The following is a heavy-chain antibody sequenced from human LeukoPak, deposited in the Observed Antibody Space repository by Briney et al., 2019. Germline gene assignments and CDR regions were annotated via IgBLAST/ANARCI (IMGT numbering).Heavy chain of an antibody. D-gene: IGHD3-22*01. V-gene: IGHV1-24*01. CDR1: GYTLTELS. CDR3: ATCRGFTTDNWFDP. Sequence: ASVKVSCKVPGYTLTELSMHWVRQAPGKGLEWMGGFDPEDGETIYAQKFQGKVTMTEDTSTDTAYMELSSLRSEDTAVYYCATCRGFTTDNWFDPWGQGTLVTVSS. J-gene: IGHJ5*02. CDR2: FDPEDGET.